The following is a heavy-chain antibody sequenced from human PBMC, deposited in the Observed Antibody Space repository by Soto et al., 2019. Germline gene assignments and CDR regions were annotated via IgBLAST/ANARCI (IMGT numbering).Heavy chain of an antibody. D-gene: IGHD6-19*01. CDR2: IYYSGST. V-gene: IGHV4-30-4*02. CDR3: ARGIEGWDQGRYYNGMDF. J-gene: IGHJ6*02. Sequence: SETLSLTCTVSGGSIRSGDYYWSWIRQPPGKGLESIGYIYYSGSTYYNPSLKSRVTISVDTSKNQFSLKLSSVTAADTAVYYCARGIEGWDQGRYYNGMDFRGQGTSVTVSS. CDR1: GGSIRSGDYY.